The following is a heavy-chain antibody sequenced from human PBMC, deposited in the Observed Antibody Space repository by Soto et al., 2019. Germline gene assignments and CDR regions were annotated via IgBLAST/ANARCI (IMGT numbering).Heavy chain of an antibody. V-gene: IGHV1-69*12. D-gene: IGHD5-12*01. J-gene: IGHJ5*02. CDR2: IIPIFGTA. CDR3: AREIDGYRRQNWFDP. Sequence: QVQLVRSGAKVKKPGSSVKVSCKASGGTFSSYAISWVRQAPGQGLEWMGGIIPIFGTANYAQKSQGRVTITADESTSTAYMELSSLRSEDTAVYYCAREIDGYRRQNWFDPWGQGTLVTVSS. CDR1: GGTFSSYA.